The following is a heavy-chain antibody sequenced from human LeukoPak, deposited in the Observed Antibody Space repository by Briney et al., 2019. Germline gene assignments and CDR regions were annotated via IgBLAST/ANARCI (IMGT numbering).Heavy chain of an antibody. D-gene: IGHD6-13*01. CDR2: ISTYSGNT. CDR3: ARDGRGHWDTRIWYLGNWFDP. J-gene: IGHJ5*02. CDR1: GYTFTTYG. Sequence: ASVKVSCKASGYTFTTYGISWVRQAPGQGPEWMGCISTYSGNTHYAQELQGRVTLTTDTSTSTAYMDLRSLRSDDTAVYYCARDGRGHWDTRIWYLGNWFDPWGQGTLVTVSS. V-gene: IGHV1-18*01.